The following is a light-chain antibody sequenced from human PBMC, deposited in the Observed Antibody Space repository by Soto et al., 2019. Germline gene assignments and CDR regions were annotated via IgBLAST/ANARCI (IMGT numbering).Light chain of an antibody. Sequence: QSALAQPPSASGTPGQSVAISCTGTSSDVGGYNYVSWYQQHPGKAPKLMIYEVNKRPSGVPDRFSGSKSGNTASLTVSGLQAEDEADYYCRSYAGSSNAFGTGSKVTAL. CDR1: SSDVGGYNY. CDR2: EVN. V-gene: IGLV2-8*01. CDR3: RSYAGSSNA. J-gene: IGLJ1*01.